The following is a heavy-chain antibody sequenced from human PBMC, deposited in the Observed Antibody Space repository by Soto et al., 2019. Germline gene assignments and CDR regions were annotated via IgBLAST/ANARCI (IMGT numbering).Heavy chain of an antibody. CDR2: VFYTGFT. CDR1: GASISGSYYY. Sequence: PSETLSLTCAVSGASISGSYYYWAWLRQSPGKGPEWIGSVFYTGFTSYNPSLESRVSVSVDTSKSQFSLKLSAVTAADTAVYYCAISQQGYNSNYFDNWGQGALVTVSS. D-gene: IGHD1-20*01. V-gene: IGHV4-39*01. CDR3: AISQQGYNSNYFDN. J-gene: IGHJ4*02.